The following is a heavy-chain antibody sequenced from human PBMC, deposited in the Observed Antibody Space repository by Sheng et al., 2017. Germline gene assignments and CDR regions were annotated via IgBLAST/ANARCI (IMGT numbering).Heavy chain of an antibody. CDR1: GGTFSSYA. D-gene: IGHD3-22*01. CDR2: IIPILGIA. CDR3: AMAYYDSSGYYGSFDY. J-gene: IGHJ4*02. Sequence: QVQLVQSGAEVKKPGSSVKVSCKASGGTFSSYAISWVRQAPGQGLEWMGGIIPILGIANYAQKFQGRVTITADKSTSTAYMELSSLRSEDTAVYYCAMAYYDSSGYYGSFDYWGQGTLVTVSS. V-gene: IGHV1-69*04.